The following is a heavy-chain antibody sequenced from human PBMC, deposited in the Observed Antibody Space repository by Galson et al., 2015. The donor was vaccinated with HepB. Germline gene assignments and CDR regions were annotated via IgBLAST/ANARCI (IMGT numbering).Heavy chain of an antibody. D-gene: IGHD1-26*01. J-gene: IGHJ5*02. CDR3: ARDLGWETGSYRNDL. V-gene: IGHV1-18*04. CDR2: ISAYNGNT. Sequence: SVKVSCKASGYTFSSYGINWVRQAPGQGPEWVGWISAYNGNTDYALRLQDRVTMTTDSSTSTAYLDVRNLRSDDTAVYYCARDLGWETGSYRNDLWGQGTLVTVSS. CDR1: GYTFSSYG.